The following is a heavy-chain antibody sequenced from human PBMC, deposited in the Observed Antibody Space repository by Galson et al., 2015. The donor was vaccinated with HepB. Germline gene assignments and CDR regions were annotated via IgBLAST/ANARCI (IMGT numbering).Heavy chain of an antibody. J-gene: IGHJ6*02. Sequence: SVKVSCKASGYTFTSYGISWVRQAPGQGLEWMGWISAYNGNTNYAQKLQGRVTMTTDTSTSTAYMELRSLRSDDTAVYYCARGCSSTSCYTTDDYYYYYGMDVWGQGTTVTVSS. CDR1: GYTFTSYG. CDR3: ARGCSSTSCYTTDDYYYYYGMDV. CDR2: ISAYNGNT. V-gene: IGHV1-18*01. D-gene: IGHD2-2*02.